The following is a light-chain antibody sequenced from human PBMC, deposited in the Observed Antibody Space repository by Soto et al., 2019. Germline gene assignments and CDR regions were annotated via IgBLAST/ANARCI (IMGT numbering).Light chain of an antibody. CDR1: SSDVGGYSY. CDR2: DVS. CDR3: ASYTTSSTYG. J-gene: IGLJ1*01. Sequence: QSVLTQPASVSGSPGQSIAISCTGTSSDVGGYSYVSWYQQQPGKAPKLVISDVSNRPSGVSDRFSGSKSGNTASLTISGLQTVDEADYYCASYTTSSTYGFGTGTKVTVL. V-gene: IGLV2-14*01.